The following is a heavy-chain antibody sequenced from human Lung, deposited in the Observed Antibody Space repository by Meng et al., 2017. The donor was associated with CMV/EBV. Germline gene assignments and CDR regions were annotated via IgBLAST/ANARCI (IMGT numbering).Heavy chain of an antibody. CDR2: IIPIFGTA. Sequence: SXXVSXKASGGTFSSYAISWVRQAPGQGLEWMGGIIPIFGTANYAQKFQGRVTITTDESTSTAYMELSSLRSEDTAVYYCARTPGDCSSTSCLGGYYYGMDVWGQGTTVTVSS. D-gene: IGHD2-2*01. CDR1: GGTFSSYA. V-gene: IGHV1-69*05. CDR3: ARTPGDCSSTSCLGGYYYGMDV. J-gene: IGHJ6*02.